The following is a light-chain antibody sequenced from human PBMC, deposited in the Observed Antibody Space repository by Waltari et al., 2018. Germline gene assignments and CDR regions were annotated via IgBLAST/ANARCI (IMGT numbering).Light chain of an antibody. Sequence: QSVLTQPPSVSGTPGQRVTISCSGRNYNIGGNSVNWYQQPPGTAPKLLIYNDNQVPSGVPDRFSASKSGTSASLAITGLQSEDEADYYCAVWDDSLGGVFGGGTKLTVL. CDR3: AVWDDSLGGV. V-gene: IGLV1-44*01. CDR2: NDN. J-gene: IGLJ3*02. CDR1: NYNIGGNS.